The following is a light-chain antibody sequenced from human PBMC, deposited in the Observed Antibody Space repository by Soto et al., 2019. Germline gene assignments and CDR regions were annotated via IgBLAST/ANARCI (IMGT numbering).Light chain of an antibody. CDR1: SSDVGGYNY. CDR3: SSYTSSSTVV. J-gene: IGLJ2*01. V-gene: IGLV2-14*01. Sequence: QSALTQPASVSGSPGQSITISCTGTSSDVGGYNYVSWYQQHPGKAPKLMMYEVSTRPSRVSNCFSGSKSGNTASLSISGLKAEDEADYYCSSYTSSSTVVFGGGTKLTVL. CDR2: EVS.